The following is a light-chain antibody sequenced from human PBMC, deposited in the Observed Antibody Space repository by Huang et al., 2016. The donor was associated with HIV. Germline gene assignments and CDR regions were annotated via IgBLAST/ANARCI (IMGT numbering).Light chain of an antibody. CDR1: QDISIY. V-gene: IGKV1-33*01. CDR2: DAS. CDR3: QQYDNLPRYT. J-gene: IGKJ2*01. Sequence: DIQMTQSPSSLSASVGDRVTITCQASQDISIYLNWYQQKPGKAPELLIYDASILQTGVPSRFSGSGSGTDFSFTITSLQPEDIATYYCQQYDNLPRYTFGQGTKLEIK.